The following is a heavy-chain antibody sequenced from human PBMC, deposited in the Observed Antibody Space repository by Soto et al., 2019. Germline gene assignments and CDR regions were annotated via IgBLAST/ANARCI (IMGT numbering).Heavy chain of an antibody. Sequence: PGGSLRLSCAASGFTFRNSAMNWVRQAPGKGLEWVSAISGSGGSTYYTDSAKGRFTISRDNSKNTLYLQMNSLRAEDTAVYYCVFPSSGKYYFDYWGQGALVTVSS. J-gene: IGHJ4*02. CDR3: VFPSSGKYYFDY. D-gene: IGHD3-22*01. CDR1: GFTFRNSA. V-gene: IGHV3-23*01. CDR2: ISGSGGST.